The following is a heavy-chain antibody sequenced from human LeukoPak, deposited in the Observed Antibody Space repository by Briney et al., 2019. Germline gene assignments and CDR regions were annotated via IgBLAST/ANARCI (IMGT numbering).Heavy chain of an antibody. CDR2: TVGGGSPNT. J-gene: IGHJ4*02. D-gene: IGHD2-15*01. Sequence: ETLSFTCTGSGGSISSYYWSWVRQAPGKGLEWVSATVGGGSPNTYHADSVKGRFTISRDNSKNTLFLQMNSLRAEDTAIYYCTKAPIVSCSGAFCYPFDSWGQGTLVTVSS. CDR1: GGSISSYY. V-gene: IGHV3-23*01. CDR3: TKAPIVSCSGAFCYPFDS.